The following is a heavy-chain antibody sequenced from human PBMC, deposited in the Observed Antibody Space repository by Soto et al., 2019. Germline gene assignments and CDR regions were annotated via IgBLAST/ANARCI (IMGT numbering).Heavy chain of an antibody. CDR3: ARGTVAPLITYYYYYYGMDV. Sequence: GGSLRLSCAASGFTFSSYGMHWVRQAPGKGLEWVAVISYDGSNKYYADSVKGRFTISRDNSKNTLYLQMNSLGAEDTAVYYCARGTVAPLITYYYYYYGMDVWGQGTTVTVSS. CDR2: ISYDGSNK. V-gene: IGHV3-30*03. D-gene: IGHD6-19*01. CDR1: GFTFSSYG. J-gene: IGHJ6*02.